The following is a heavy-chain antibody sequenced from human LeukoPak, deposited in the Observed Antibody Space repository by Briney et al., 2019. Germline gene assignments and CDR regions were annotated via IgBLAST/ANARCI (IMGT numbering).Heavy chain of an antibody. V-gene: IGHV3-7*01. J-gene: IGHJ4*02. Sequence: PGGSLRLSCAASGFTFSSYWMSWVRQAPGKGLEWVANIKQDGSEKYYVDSVKGRFTISRDNAKNSLYLQMNSLRAEDTAVYYCAGNYDILTGYYNYFDYWGQGTLVTVSS. CDR2: IKQDGSEK. CDR3: AGNYDILTGYYNYFDY. D-gene: IGHD3-9*01. CDR1: GFTFSSYW.